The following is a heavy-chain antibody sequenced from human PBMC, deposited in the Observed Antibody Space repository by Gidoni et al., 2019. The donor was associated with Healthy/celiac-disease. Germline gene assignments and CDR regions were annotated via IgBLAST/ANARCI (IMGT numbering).Heavy chain of an antibody. V-gene: IGHV4-39*07. J-gene: IGHJ4*02. CDR2: IYYSGST. CDR3: ARVTTVTRVPFDY. D-gene: IGHD4-17*01. Sequence: QLQLQESGPGLVKPSETLSLTCTVSGCSISSSSYYWGWIRQPPGKGLEWIGSIYYSGSTYSNPSLKSRVTISVDTSKNQFSLKLSSVTAADTAVYYCARVTTVTRVPFDYWGQGTLVTVSS. CDR1: GCSISSSSYY.